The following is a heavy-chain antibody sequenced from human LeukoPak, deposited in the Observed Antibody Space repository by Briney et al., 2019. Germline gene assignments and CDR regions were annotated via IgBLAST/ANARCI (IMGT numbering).Heavy chain of an antibody. J-gene: IGHJ6*02. D-gene: IGHD3-22*01. CDR1: GGSISSSSYY. Sequence: SETLSLTCTVSGGSISSSSYYWGWIRQPPGKGLEWIGYIYYSGSTDYTASLKSRVTISVDTSKNQFSLKLSSVTAADTAVYYCARDRLYYYDSSGYYNRGFYYYYYGMDVWGQGTTVTVSS. CDR3: ARDRLYYYDSSGYYNRGFYYYYYGMDV. V-gene: IGHV4-61*01. CDR2: IYYSGST.